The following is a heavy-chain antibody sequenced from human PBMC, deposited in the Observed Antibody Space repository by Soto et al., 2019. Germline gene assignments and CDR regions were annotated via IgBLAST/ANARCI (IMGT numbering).Heavy chain of an antibody. V-gene: IGHV1-18*01. CDR3: ARDQGITTFGVYSMYYYGMDV. CDR2: ISAYNGNT. D-gene: IGHD3-3*01. Sequence: ASVKVSCKASGYTFTSYGISWVRQAPGQGLEWMGWISAYNGNTNYAQQLQGRVTMTTDTSTSTAYMELRSLRSDDTAVYYCARDQGITTFGVYSMYYYGMDVWGQGTTVTVSS. CDR1: GYTFTSYG. J-gene: IGHJ6*02.